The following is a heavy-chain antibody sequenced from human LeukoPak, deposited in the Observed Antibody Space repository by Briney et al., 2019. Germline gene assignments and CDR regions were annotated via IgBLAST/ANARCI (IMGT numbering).Heavy chain of an antibody. V-gene: IGHV3-48*04. Sequence: PGGSLRLSCAASGFTFSSYSMNWVRQAPGKGLEWVSYISSSSSTIYYADSVKGRFTISRDNAKNSLYLQMNSLRAEDTAVYYCASGVTSYYYYYMDVWGKGTTVTVSS. CDR1: GFTFSSYS. CDR2: ISSSSSTI. J-gene: IGHJ6*03. CDR3: ASGVTSYYYYYMDV. D-gene: IGHD3-3*01.